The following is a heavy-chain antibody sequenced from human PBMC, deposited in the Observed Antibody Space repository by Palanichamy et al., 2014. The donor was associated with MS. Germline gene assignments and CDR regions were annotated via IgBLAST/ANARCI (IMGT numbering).Heavy chain of an antibody. J-gene: IGHJ4*02. D-gene: IGHD1-26*01. Sequence: QLQLQESGPGLVKPSETLSLTRTVSGGSISSSTYYWGWIRQPPGKGLGWIGSIYYSGSTYYNPSLKSRVTISVDTSKNQFSLKLSSVTAADTAVYYCARRVGATAIDYWGQGTLVTVSS. CDR2: IYYSGST. CDR3: ARRVGATAIDY. CDR1: GGSISSSTYY. V-gene: IGHV4-39*01.